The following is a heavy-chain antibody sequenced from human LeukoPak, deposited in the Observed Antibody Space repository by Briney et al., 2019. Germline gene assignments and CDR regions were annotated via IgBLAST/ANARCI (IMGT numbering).Heavy chain of an antibody. J-gene: IGHJ6*03. CDR3: ARGSGHFYYMDV. CDR2: IYHTGRT. CDR1: GGSMNTDDFH. Sequence: SETLSLTCNVSGGSMNTDDFHWTWIRQPPGKGLEWIAYIYHTGRTYYNPSLKSRIAISVDTSKNQFSLKMTFVTATDTAVYYCARGSGHFYYMDVWGKGTTVIVSS. V-gene: IGHV4-30-4*08. D-gene: IGHD5-12*01.